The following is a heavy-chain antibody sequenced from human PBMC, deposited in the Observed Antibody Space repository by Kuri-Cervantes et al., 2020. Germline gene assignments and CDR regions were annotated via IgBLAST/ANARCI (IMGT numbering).Heavy chain of an antibody. CDR1: GFTFSSYA. D-gene: IGHD2-15*01. V-gene: IGHV3-30*02. CDR3: AKDRGGYHLLYYYYGMDV. CDR2: IWYDGNQK. Sequence: GGSLRLSCAASGFTFSSYAMHWVRQAPGKGLEWVAVIWYDGNQKYYVDSVKGRFTISRDNSKNTLYLQMNSLRAEDTAVYYCAKDRGGYHLLYYYYGMDVWGQGTTVTVSS. J-gene: IGHJ6*02.